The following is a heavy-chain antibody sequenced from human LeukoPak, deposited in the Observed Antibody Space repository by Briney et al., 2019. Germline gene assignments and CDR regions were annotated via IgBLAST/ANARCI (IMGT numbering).Heavy chain of an antibody. CDR2: INPNSGGT. D-gene: IGHD5-18*01. V-gene: IGHV1-2*02. Sequence: ASVKVSCKASGYTFTGYYMHWVRQAPGQGLEWMGWINPNSGGTNYAQKFQGRVTMTRDTSTSTVYMELSSLRSEDTAVYYCARDTQLQRFDYWGQGTLVTVSS. CDR3: ARDTQLQRFDY. CDR1: GYTFTGYY. J-gene: IGHJ4*02.